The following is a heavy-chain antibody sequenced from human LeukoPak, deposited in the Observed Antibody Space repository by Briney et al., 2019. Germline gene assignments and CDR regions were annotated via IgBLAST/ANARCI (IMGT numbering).Heavy chain of an antibody. CDR3: ARRRIVGSTDDAFDI. V-gene: IGHV3-30-3*01. CDR2: ISSDGNTQ. CDR1: GFTFSSYA. J-gene: IGHJ3*02. Sequence: PGGSLRLSCAASGFTFSSYAMHWVRQAPGKGLDWAAVISSDGNTQYYADSVKGRLTISRDNSNNTLYLQMSSLRADDTAIYYCARRRIVGSTDDAFDIWGQGTMVTLSS. D-gene: IGHD1-26*01.